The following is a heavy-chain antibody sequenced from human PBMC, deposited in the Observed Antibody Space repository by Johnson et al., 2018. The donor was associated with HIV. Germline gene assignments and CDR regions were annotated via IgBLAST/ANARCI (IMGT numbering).Heavy chain of an antibody. Sequence: QVQLMESGGGVVQPGRSLRLSCAASGFTFSSYAMHWVRQAPGKGLEWVAVISYDGSNKYYADSVKGRFTISRDNSKNTLYLQMNSLRAEDTAVYYCARTTIFGVVINDAFDIWGQGTMVTVSS. CDR1: GFTFSSYA. CDR2: ISYDGSNK. J-gene: IGHJ3*02. CDR3: ARTTIFGVVINDAFDI. D-gene: IGHD3-3*01. V-gene: IGHV3-30-3*01.